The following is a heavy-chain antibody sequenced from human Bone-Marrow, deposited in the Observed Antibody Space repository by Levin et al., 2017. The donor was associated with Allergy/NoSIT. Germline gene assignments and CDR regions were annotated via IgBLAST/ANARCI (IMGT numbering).Heavy chain of an antibody. CDR1: GYSFTSYW. V-gene: IGHV5-51*01. J-gene: IGHJ3*02. Sequence: GESLKISCKGSGYSFTSYWIGWVRQMPGKGLEWMGIIYPGDSDTRYSPSFQGQVTISADKSISTAYLQWSSLKASDTAMYYCARESGSETDIVVVPAAIGAFDIWGQGTMVTVSS. CDR2: IYPGDSDT. CDR3: ARESGSETDIVVVPAAIGAFDI. D-gene: IGHD2-2*02.